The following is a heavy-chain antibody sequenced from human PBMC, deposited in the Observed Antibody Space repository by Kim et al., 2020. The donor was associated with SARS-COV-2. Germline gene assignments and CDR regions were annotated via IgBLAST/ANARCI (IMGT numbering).Heavy chain of an antibody. J-gene: IGHJ4*02. CDR3: AKYLVGSTLIPSY. CDR1: GLTFNSFA. Sequence: GGSLRLSCAASGLTFNSFAMIWVRQAPGTGLEWVSAISSTGGSTYYADSVKGRFTISRDNSKNTLYLQMNSLRAEDTAIYYCAKYLVGSTLIPSYWGQGT. CDR2: ISSTGGST. D-gene: IGHD1-26*01. V-gene: IGHV3-23*01.